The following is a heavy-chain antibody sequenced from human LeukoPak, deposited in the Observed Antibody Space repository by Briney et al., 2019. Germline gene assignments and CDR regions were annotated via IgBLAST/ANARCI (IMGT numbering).Heavy chain of an antibody. J-gene: IGHJ4*02. CDR1: GFTFDDYA. D-gene: IGHD2-2*01. Sequence: GGSLRLSCAASGFTFDDYAMHWVRQAPGKGLEWVSGISWNSGSIGYADSVKGRFTISRDNAKNSLYLRMSSLRAEDTALYYCAKARYCSSTSCTRSFDYWGQGTLVTVSS. CDR3: AKARYCSSTSCTRSFDY. CDR2: ISWNSGSI. V-gene: IGHV3-9*01.